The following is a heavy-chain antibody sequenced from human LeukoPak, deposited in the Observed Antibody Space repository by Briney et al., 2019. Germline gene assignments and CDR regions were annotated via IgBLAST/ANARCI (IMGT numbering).Heavy chain of an antibody. CDR1: GFTFSSYA. Sequence: QSGGSLRLSCAASGFTFSSYAMSWVRQTPGKGLEWVSAISGSGGSTYYADSVKGRFTISRDNSKNTLYLQMNSLRAEDTAVYYCAKDRSITMIVVVISYFDYWGQGTLVTVSS. CDR2: ISGSGGST. D-gene: IGHD3-22*01. V-gene: IGHV3-23*01. CDR3: AKDRSITMIVVVISYFDY. J-gene: IGHJ4*02.